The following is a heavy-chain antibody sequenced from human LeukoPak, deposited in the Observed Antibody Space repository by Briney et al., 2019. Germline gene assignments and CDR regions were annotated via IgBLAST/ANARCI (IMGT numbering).Heavy chain of an antibody. V-gene: IGHV1-3*01. CDR2: INAGNGNT. Sequence: ASVKVSCKASGYTFTGYYMHWVRQAPGQRLEWMGWINAGNGNTKYSQKFQGRVTITRDTSASTAYMELSSLRSEDTAVYYCARARAMIVVVIREWGQGTLVTVSS. CDR3: ARARAMIVVVIRE. CDR1: GYTFTGYY. D-gene: IGHD3-22*01. J-gene: IGHJ4*02.